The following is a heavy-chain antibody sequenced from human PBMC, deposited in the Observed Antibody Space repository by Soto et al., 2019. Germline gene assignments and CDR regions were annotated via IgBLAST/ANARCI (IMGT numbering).Heavy chain of an antibody. V-gene: IGHV3-48*01. J-gene: IGHJ4*01. CDR2: ISSSSSTI. D-gene: IGHD4-17*01. CDR3: ARDLLASISYGDYVAY. CDR1: GFTFSSYS. Sequence: EVQLVESGGGLVQPGGSLRLSCAASGFTFSSYSMNWVRQAPGKGLEWVSYISSSSSTIYYADSVKGRFTISRDNAKNSLYLQMNSLRAEDTAVYYCARDLLASISYGDYVAYWGQEPWSPSPQ.